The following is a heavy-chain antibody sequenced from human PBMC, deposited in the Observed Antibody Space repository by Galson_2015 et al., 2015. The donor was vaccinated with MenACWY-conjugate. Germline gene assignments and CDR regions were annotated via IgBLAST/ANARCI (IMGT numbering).Heavy chain of an antibody. V-gene: IGHV3-23*01. D-gene: IGHD1-14*01. CDR1: GLTFSSYA. Sequence: SLRLSCAASGLTFSSYAMSWVRQAPGQGLEWVSAISGSGDGTYYAGSVKGRFIIFRDNSKNTVYLQMSSLRAEDTALYYCAKGARWVACNRVFDDGGQGTLVTVSS. CDR3: AKGARWVACNRVFDD. J-gene: IGHJ4*02. CDR2: ISGSGDGT.